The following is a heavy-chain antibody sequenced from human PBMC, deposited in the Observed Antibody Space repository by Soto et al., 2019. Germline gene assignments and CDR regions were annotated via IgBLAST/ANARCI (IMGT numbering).Heavy chain of an antibody. CDR1: GFAVSSNY. V-gene: IGHV3-66*01. D-gene: IGHD6-13*01. CDR3: ARDLIAAAGTVAY. Sequence: PGGSLRLSCAASGFAVSSNYMSWVRQAPGKGLEWVSLIYSGGSTYYADSVKGRFTISRDNSLNTLYLQMNSLRVEDTAVYYCARDLIAAAGTVAYWGQGTLVTV. CDR2: IYSGGST. J-gene: IGHJ4*02.